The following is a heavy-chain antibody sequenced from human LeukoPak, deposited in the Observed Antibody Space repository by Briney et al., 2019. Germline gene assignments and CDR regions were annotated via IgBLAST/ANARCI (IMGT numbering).Heavy chain of an antibody. CDR2: INPNSGGT. Sequence: ASVKVSCKASGYTFTGYYMHWVRQAPGQGLEWMGWINPNSGGTNYAQKFQGRVTVTRDTSISTAYMELSRLRSDDTAVYYCARDFVAVARNWFDPWGQGTLVTVSS. V-gene: IGHV1-2*02. CDR3: ARDFVAVARNWFDP. D-gene: IGHD6-19*01. CDR1: GYTFTGYY. J-gene: IGHJ5*02.